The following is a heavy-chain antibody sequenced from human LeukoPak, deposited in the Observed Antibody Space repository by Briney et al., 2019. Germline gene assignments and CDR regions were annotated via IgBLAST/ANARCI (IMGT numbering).Heavy chain of an antibody. D-gene: IGHD3-22*01. J-gene: IGHJ5*02. CDR1: GDSVSSNSAA. V-gene: IGHV6-1*01. CDR2: TYYRSKWYY. Sequence: SQTLSLTCAISGDSVSSNSAAWNWIRQSPSRGLEWLGRTYYRSKWYYEYAVSVKSRITINPETSMNQFSLQLNSVTPEDTAVYYCAGRYYYDSSGYYYLWGQGTLVTVSS. CDR3: AGRYYYDSSGYYYL.